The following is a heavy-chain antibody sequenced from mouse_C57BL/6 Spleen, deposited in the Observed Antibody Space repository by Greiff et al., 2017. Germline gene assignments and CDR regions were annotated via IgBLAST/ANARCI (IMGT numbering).Heavy chain of an antibody. D-gene: IGHD1-1*01. CDR3: ARWDYGSSKWVDY. J-gene: IGHJ4*01. CDR1: GYTFTSYW. CDR2: IDPSDSYT. V-gene: IGHV1-50*01. Sequence: QVQLKQPGAELVKPGASVKLSCKASGYTFTSYWMQWVKQRPGQGLEWIGEIDPSDSYTNYNQKFKGKATLTVDTSSSTAYMQLSSLTSEDSAVYYCARWDYGSSKWVDYWGQGTSVTVSS.